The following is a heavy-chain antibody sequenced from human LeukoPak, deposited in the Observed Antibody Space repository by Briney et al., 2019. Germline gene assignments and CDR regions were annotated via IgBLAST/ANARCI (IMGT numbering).Heavy chain of an antibody. CDR2: IYYSGST. CDR3: ARIWYYDFWSGYPFDY. CDR1: GGSISSSSYY. Sequence: SETLSLTCTVSGGSISSSSYYWGWIRQPPGKGLEWIGSIYYSGSTYYNPSLKSRVTISVDTSKNQFSLKLSSVTSADTALYYCARIWYYDFWSGYPFDYWGQGTLVTVSS. V-gene: IGHV4-39*01. D-gene: IGHD3-3*01. J-gene: IGHJ4*02.